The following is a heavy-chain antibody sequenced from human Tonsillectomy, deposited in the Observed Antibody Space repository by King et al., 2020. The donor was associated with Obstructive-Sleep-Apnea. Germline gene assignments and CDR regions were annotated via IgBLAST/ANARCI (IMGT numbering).Heavy chain of an antibody. CDR2: IIGIVPGT. CDR3: AKPSGKYYGTGSYFSHEY. CDR1: GITLTPSG. V-gene: IGHV3-23*04. J-gene: IGHJ4*02. D-gene: IGHD3-10*01. Sequence: QLVQSGGGLVQPGGSLRLSCAASGITLTPSGMTWLPQPAGKGRECLPGIIGIVPGTNSADSVKGRFTFSRDGDRNTLYLQMNSLRVEDTAIYYCAKPSGKYYGTGSYFSHEYWGQGVLVTVSS.